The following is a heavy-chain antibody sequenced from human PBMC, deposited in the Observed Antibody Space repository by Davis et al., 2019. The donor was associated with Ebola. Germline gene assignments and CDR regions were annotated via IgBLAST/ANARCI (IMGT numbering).Heavy chain of an antibody. CDR1: GFTFNNYA. CDR2: ISGSGGNT. D-gene: IGHD2-15*01. CDR3: ARADELLEFDY. V-gene: IGHV3-23*01. Sequence: GESLKISCAASGFTFNNYAINWVRQAPGKGLEWVSAISGSGGNTYYADSVKGRFTISRDNSKNTLYLQMNSLRAEDTAVYYCARADELLEFDYWGQGTLVTVSS. J-gene: IGHJ4*02.